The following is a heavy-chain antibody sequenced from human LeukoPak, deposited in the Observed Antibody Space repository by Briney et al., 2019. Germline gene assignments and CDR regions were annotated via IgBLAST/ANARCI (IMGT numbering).Heavy chain of an antibody. Sequence: GGSLRLSCAASGFTFSSYSMNWVRQAPGKGLEWVSSISSSSSYIYYADSVKGRSTISRDNAKNSLYLQMNSLRAEDTAVYYCARAPAGPYMDVWGQGTTVTVSS. J-gene: IGHJ6*02. D-gene: IGHD6-25*01. V-gene: IGHV3-21*01. CDR2: ISSSSSYI. CDR1: GFTFSSYS. CDR3: ARAPAGPYMDV.